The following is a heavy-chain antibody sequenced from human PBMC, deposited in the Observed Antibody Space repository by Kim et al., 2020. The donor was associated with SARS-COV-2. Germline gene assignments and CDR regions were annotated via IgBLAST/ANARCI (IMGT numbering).Heavy chain of an antibody. V-gene: IGHV4-59*01. Sequence: NTNYNPSLKSRVTISVDTSKNQFSLKLSSVTAADTAVYYCARDVSYYFDYWGQGTLVIVSS. J-gene: IGHJ4*02. CDR2: NT. CDR3: ARDVSYYFDY.